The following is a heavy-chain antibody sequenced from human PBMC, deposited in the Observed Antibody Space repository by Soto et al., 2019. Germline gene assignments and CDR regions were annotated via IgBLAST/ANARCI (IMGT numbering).Heavy chain of an antibody. CDR2: IIPIFGTA. CDR1: GGTFSSYA. CDR3: ARGCKRITIFGVVITSKYYYGMDV. V-gene: IGHV1-69*13. Sequence: SVKVSCKASGGTFSSYAISWVRQAPGQGLEWMGGIIPIFGTANYAQKFQGRVTITADESTSTAYMELSSLRSEDTAVYYCARGCKRITIFGVVITSKYYYGMDVWGQGSTVTVSS. J-gene: IGHJ6*02. D-gene: IGHD3-3*01.